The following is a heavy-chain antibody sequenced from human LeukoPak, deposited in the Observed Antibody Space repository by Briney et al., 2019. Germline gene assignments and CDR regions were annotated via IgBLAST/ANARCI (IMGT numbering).Heavy chain of an antibody. D-gene: IGHD4-17*01. J-gene: IGHJ4*02. Sequence: PSETLSLTFAVSGVSFNDYYWSWVRPTPGKGLEWIGEINHSGYTNDSPSRKSLVTLSIHSSRKQFSLTLRSVTVADTGIYYCTRMTTGYDYWGQGTLVTVSS. CDR3: TRMTTGYDY. V-gene: IGHV4-34*01. CDR2: INHSGYT. CDR1: GVSFNDYY.